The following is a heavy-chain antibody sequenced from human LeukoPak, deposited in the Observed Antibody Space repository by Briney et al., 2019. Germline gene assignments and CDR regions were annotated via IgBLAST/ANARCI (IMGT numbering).Heavy chain of an antibody. Sequence: PGGSLRLSCAASRFSFSDYYMSWVRQAPGKGLEWVSVIYSGGSTYYADSVKGRFTISRDNSKNTLYLQMNSLRAEDTAVYYCTRESGYSSSWYPGGYYYYGMDVWGQGTTVTVSS. V-gene: IGHV3-66*01. J-gene: IGHJ6*02. CDR3: TRESGYSSSWYPGGYYYYGMDV. D-gene: IGHD6-13*01. CDR1: RFSFSDYY. CDR2: IYSGGST.